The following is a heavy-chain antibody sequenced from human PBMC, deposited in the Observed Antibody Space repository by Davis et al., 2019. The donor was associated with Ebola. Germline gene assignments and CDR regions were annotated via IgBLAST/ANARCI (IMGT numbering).Heavy chain of an antibody. CDR3: AREAPFCGGDCLDY. V-gene: IGHV3-48*03. J-gene: IGHJ4*02. CDR1: EFTFSSYE. D-gene: IGHD2-21*01. CDR2: IDSSASTT. Sequence: PGGSLRLSCAASEFTFSSYEMNWVRKAPGKGRKWVSYIDSSASTTYYADSVKARFTISRDNAKNSLFLQMNSLTAEDTALYYCAREAPFCGGDCLDYWGQGTLVTVSS.